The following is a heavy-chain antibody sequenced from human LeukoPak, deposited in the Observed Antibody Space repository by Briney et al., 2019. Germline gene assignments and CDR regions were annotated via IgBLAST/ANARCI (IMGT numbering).Heavy chain of an antibody. D-gene: IGHD5-12*01. Sequence: GGSPRLSCAASGFTFDDYTMHWVRQAPGKGLEWVAFIRYDGSNKYYADSVKGRFTISRDNSKNTLYLQMKSLRAEDTAVYYCAKGGGYEAQYYYYYLDVWGKGTTVTISS. CDR2: IRYDGSNK. CDR1: GFTFDDYT. J-gene: IGHJ6*03. CDR3: AKGGGYEAQYYYYYLDV. V-gene: IGHV3-30*02.